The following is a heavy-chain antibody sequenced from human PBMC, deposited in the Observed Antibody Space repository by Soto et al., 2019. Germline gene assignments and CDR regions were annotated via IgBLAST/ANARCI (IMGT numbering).Heavy chain of an antibody. D-gene: IGHD2-2*01. CDR3: ARSQGSSTSLEIYYYYYCGMDV. J-gene: IGHJ6*02. CDR2: IIPISGTA. CDR1: GGTFSSYA. V-gene: IGHV1-69*01. Sequence: QVQLVQSGAEVKKPGSSVKVSCKASGGTFSSYAISWVRQAPGQGLEWMGGIIPISGTANYAQKFQGRVTITADDSTSTVYMELSSLRSEDTAVYFCARSQGSSTSLEIYYYYYCGMDVWGQGTTVTVSS.